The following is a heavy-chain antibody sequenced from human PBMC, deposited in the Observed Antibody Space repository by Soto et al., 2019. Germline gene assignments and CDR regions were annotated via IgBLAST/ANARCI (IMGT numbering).Heavy chain of an antibody. CDR2: INHSAYT. D-gene: IGHD3-9*01. CDR3: ARASYDILTGYYPHDY. CDR1: GASFSGHY. Sequence: SETLSLTCAVYGASFSGHYGSWIRQPPGKGLEWIGEINHSAYTNYNPSLKSRVTMSVDTSKNQFSLRLNSVTAADTAVYYCARASYDILTGYYPHDYWGQGTLVTVSS. V-gene: IGHV4-34*01. J-gene: IGHJ4*02.